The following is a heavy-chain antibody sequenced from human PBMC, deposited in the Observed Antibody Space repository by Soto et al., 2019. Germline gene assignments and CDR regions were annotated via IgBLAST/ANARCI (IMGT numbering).Heavy chain of an antibody. V-gene: IGHV1-2*02. J-gene: IGHJ6*02. Sequence: ASVKVSCKASGYTFTGYYMHWVRQAPGQGLEWMGWINPNSGGTNYAQKFQGRVTMTRDTSISTAYMELSRLRSDDMAVYYCARGDIVVVPAALYYYYYGMDVWGQGTTVTVSS. CDR3: ARGDIVVVPAALYYYYYGMDV. CDR1: GYTFTGYY. CDR2: INPNSGGT. D-gene: IGHD2-2*01.